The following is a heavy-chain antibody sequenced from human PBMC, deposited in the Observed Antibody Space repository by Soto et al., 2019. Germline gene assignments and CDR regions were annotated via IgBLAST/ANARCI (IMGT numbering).Heavy chain of an antibody. J-gene: IGHJ6*02. CDR1: GYTFTGYY. CDR3: AKGGAIVAAGTRVYLYNAMDV. V-gene: IGHV1-2*02. D-gene: IGHD1-26*01. CDR2: INPNSGDT. Sequence: QVQLVQSGTEVKRPGDSVKVSCKASGYTFTGYYVHWVRQAPGQGLEWMGWINPNSGDTYLAQRFQGRVTMNSDTSIGTAYMELGGLTSDDTAEYYCAKGGAIVAAGTRVYLYNAMDVWGQGTTVTVSS.